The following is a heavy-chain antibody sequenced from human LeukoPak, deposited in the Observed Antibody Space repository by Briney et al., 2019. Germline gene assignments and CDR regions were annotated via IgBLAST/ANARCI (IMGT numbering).Heavy chain of an antibody. D-gene: IGHD4-17*01. V-gene: IGHV4-59*01. CDR2: IYYSGST. CDR1: GGSISSYY. J-gene: IGHJ4*02. CDR3: ARSNYGDNHGDIDY. Sequence: SETLSLTCTVSGGSISSYYWSWIRQPPGKGLEWIGYIYYSGSTNYNPSLKSRVTISVDTSKNQFSLKLSSVTAADTAVYYCARSNYGDNHGDIDYWGQGTLVTVSS.